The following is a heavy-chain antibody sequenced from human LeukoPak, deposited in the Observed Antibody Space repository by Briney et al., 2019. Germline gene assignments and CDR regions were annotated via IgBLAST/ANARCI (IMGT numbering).Heavy chain of an antibody. CDR2: ISGSGDNT. D-gene: IGHD5-12*01. Sequence: GGSLRLSCAASGLTFSTYVMSWVRQAPGKGLEWVSGISGSGDNTYYADSVKGRCTISRDNSKNTMYLQMHSLRAEDTAVYYCAKGSGYDTDFDYWGQGTLVSVSS. J-gene: IGHJ4*02. V-gene: IGHV3-23*01. CDR3: AKGSGYDTDFDY. CDR1: GLTFSTYV.